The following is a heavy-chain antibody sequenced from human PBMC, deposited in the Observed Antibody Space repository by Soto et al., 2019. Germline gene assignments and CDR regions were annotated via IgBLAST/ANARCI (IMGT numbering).Heavy chain of an antibody. CDR2: ISYDGSTK. Sequence: QVQLVESGGGVVQPGRSLRLSCAASGFTFSTYAMHWVRQAPGKGLEWVAVISYDGSTKYYADSVKGRFTCSRDNSKNTIYLQMNRLRAEDTAVYFCARDHPYSSTWKGDHYYGMDVWGQGTTVTVSS. CDR1: GFTFSTYA. CDR3: ARDHPYSSTWKGDHYYGMDV. V-gene: IGHV3-30-3*01. D-gene: IGHD6-13*01. J-gene: IGHJ6*02.